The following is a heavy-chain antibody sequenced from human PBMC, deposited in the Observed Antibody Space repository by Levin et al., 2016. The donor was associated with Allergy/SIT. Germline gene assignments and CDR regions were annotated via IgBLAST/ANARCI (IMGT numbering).Heavy chain of an antibody. CDR3: AKVKFPTYCGGDCSLDY. D-gene: IGHD2-21*02. Sequence: GESLKISCAASGFTFDDYAMHWVRQAPGKGLEWVSLISGDGGSTYYADSVKGRFTISRDNSKNSLYLQMNSLRTEDTALYYCAKVKFPTYCGGDCSLDYWGQGTLVTVSS. CDR1: GFTFDDYA. CDR2: ISGDGGST. V-gene: IGHV3-43*02. J-gene: IGHJ4*02.